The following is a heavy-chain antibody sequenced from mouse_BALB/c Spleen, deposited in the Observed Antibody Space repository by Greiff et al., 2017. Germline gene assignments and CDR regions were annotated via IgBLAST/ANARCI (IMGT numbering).Heavy chain of an antibody. D-gene: IGHD2-10*02. CDR3: ARELRYGNYGYAMDY. J-gene: IGHJ4*01. V-gene: IGHV2-6-7*01. CDR2: IWGDGST. Sequence: VKLVESGPGLVAPSQSLSITCTVSGFSLTGYGVNWVRQPPGKGLEWLGMIWGDGSTDYNSALKSRLSISKDNSKSQVFLIMNSLQTDDTARYYCARELRYGNYGYAMDYWGQGTSVTVSS. CDR1: GFSLTGYG.